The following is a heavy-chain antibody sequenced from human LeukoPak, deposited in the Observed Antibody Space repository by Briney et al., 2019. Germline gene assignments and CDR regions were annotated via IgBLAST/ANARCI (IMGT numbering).Heavy chain of an antibody. D-gene: IGHD7-27*01. CDR3: GRDLAWGAFDY. CDR1: GFIFRNYG. V-gene: IGHV3-23*01. CDR2: ISPRGGGT. Sequence: GGSLRLSCAASGFIFRNYGMNWVRQAPGKGLEWLSGISPRGGGTYYADSVKGRFTISRDDSKNTLYLQMNSLRVEDTAVYYCGRDLAWGAFDYWGQGTLVTVSS. J-gene: IGHJ4*02.